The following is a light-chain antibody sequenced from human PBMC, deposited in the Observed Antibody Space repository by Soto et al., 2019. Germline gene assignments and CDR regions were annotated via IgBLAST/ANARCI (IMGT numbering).Light chain of an antibody. V-gene: IGKV3-11*01. Sequence: IVLPQSPANLCLSPGERLTLPWRASQSVSDYVAWYQQTPGQAPRILIYDAYNRDTGIPPRFSGSGSGTDFTLPISSLEPEDSKVYYCQQRHMSPITFGQGTRLEIK. CDR1: QSVSDY. J-gene: IGKJ5*01. CDR3: QQRHMSPIT. CDR2: DAY.